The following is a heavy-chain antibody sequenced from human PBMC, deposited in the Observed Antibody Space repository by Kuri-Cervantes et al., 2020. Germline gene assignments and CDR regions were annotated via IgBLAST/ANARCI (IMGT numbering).Heavy chain of an antibody. V-gene: IGHV1-8*01. J-gene: IGHJ6*02. CDR3: AKDLLLWFGENGMDV. CDR2: MNPNSGNT. Sequence: ASVKVSCKASGYTFTSYDINWVRQATGQGLEWMGWMNPNSGNTGYAQKFQGRVTMTRNTSISTAYMELNSLRAEDTAVYYCAKDLLLWFGENGMDVWGQGTTVTVSS. D-gene: IGHD3-10*01. CDR1: GYTFTSYD.